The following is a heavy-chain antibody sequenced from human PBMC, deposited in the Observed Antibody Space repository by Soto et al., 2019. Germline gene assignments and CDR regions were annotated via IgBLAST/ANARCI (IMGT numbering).Heavy chain of an antibody. CDR1: GDSVSSKTAA. CDR3: ARVSFDHFVHWFDP. V-gene: IGHV6-1*01. Sequence: SETLSLTCAISGDSVSSKTAAWNWIRQSPSRGLEWLGRTYFRSKWYNDYAISVKSRITINPDTSKNQFSLLLNSVTPEDTAVYYCARVSFDHFVHWFDPWGQGTLVTVSS. J-gene: IGHJ5*02. D-gene: IGHD3-9*01. CDR2: TYFRSKWYN.